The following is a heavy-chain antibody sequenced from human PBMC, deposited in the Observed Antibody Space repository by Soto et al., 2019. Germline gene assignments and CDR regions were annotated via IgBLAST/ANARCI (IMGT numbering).Heavy chain of an antibody. D-gene: IGHD4-17*01. CDR2: IYYSGST. CDR3: ASHDYAHYGIDV. Sequence: SETLSLTCAVHGGSFSGYYWDWIRQPPGKGLEWIGYIYYSGSTYYNPSLKSRVTISVDTSKNQFSLKLSSETAADTAVYYCASHDYAHYGIDVWGQGTTVTVSS. J-gene: IGHJ6*02. V-gene: IGHV4-34*01. CDR1: GGSFSGYY.